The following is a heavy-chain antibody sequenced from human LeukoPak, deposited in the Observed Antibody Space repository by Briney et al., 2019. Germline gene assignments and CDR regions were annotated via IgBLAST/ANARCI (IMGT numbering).Heavy chain of an antibody. CDR1: GFTFSSYW. Sequence: AGGSLRLSCAASGFTFSSYWMSWVRQAPGKGLEWVANIKQDGSEKYYVDSVKGRFTISRDNAKNSLYLQMNSLRAEDTAVYYCARGDSIAAQSYYFDYWGQGTLVTVSS. J-gene: IGHJ4*02. CDR2: IKQDGSEK. CDR3: ARGDSIAAQSYYFDY. V-gene: IGHV3-7*01. D-gene: IGHD6-13*01.